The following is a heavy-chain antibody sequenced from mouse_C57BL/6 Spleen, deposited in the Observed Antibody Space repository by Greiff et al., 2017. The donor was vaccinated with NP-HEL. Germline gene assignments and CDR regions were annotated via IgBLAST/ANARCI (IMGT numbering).Heavy chain of an antibody. J-gene: IGHJ1*03. V-gene: IGHV1-69*01. CDR1: GYTFTSYW. CDR3: ARSPYYSNLYFDV. CDR2: IDPSDSYT. Sequence: QVQLQQPGAELVMPGASVKLSCKASGYTFTSYWMHWVKQRPGQGLEWIGEIDPSDSYTNYNQKFKGKSTLTVDKSSSTAYMQLSSLTSEDSAVYYCARSPYYSNLYFDVWGTGTTVTVSS. D-gene: IGHD2-5*01.